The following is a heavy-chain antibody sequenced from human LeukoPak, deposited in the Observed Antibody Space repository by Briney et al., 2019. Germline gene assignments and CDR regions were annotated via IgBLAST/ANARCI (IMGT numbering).Heavy chain of an antibody. CDR2: ISYDGSNK. V-gene: IGHV3-30*18. CDR3: AKDQADIVVVVASYYYYYYGMDV. CDR1: GFTFSSYG. J-gene: IGHJ6*04. D-gene: IGHD2-15*01. Sequence: GGSLRLSCAASGFTFSSYGMHWVRQAPGKGLEWVAVISYDGSNKYYADPVKGRFTISRDNSKNTLYLQMNSLRAEDTAVYYCAKDQADIVVVVASYYYYYYGMDVWGKGTTVTVSS.